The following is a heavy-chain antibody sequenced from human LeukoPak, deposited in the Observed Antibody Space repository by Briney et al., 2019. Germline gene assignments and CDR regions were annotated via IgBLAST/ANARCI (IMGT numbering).Heavy chain of an antibody. V-gene: IGHV1-2*02. CDR1: GYSFIGYY. D-gene: IGHD6-19*01. J-gene: IGHJ4*02. Sequence: ASVKVSCKASGYSFIGYYMHWVRQAPGQGLEWMGWINPNSGGTNYAQKFQGRVTMTRDTSISTAYMELSRLRSDDTAVYYCARDPHSSGWYLGLDYWGQGTLVTVSS. CDR3: ARDPHSSGWYLGLDY. CDR2: INPNSGGT.